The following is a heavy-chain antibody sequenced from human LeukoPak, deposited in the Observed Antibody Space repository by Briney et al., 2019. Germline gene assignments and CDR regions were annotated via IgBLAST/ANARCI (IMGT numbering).Heavy chain of an antibody. CDR3: AKGGLQYPPGYYYYLEV. D-gene: IGHD4-11*01. J-gene: IGHJ6*03. Sequence: GGSLRLFCAASGFTFKTYAMIWVRQAPGKGLEWVSAISGTGADTYYADVGKGRFTISRDNSKNTLYLQLNTLRAEDTATYYCAKGGLQYPPGYYYYLEVWGKGTTVTVSS. CDR2: ISGTGADT. V-gene: IGHV3-23*01. CDR1: GFTFKTYA.